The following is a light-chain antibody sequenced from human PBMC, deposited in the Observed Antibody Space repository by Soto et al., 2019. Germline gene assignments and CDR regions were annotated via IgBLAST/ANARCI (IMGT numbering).Light chain of an antibody. CDR3: QQSYSRPPT. J-gene: IGKJ1*01. CDR1: QSISNH. V-gene: IGKV1-39*01. CDR2: AAS. Sequence: DVQMTRSPSSLSASVEDRVIITCRASQSISNHLNWYQQKPGKAPKLLIFAASSLQSGVPSRFSGSRSGPDFTLTISSMQPEDFANYYCQQSYSRPPTFGQGTKVDIK.